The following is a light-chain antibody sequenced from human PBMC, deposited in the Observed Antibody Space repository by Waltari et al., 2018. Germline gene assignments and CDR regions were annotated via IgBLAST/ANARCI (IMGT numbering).Light chain of an antibody. J-gene: IGLJ1*01. CDR3: SSYTTSSIPGV. CDR1: SSDVGAYNY. V-gene: IGLV2-14*01. CDR2: EVS. Sequence: QSALTQPASVSGSPGQSTTISCTGTSSDVGAYNYFSWYQQHPGKAPKFLIYEVSNRPSGVSNRFSGSKSGNTASLTISGLQAEDEADYYCSSYTTSSIPGVFGTGTKVTVL.